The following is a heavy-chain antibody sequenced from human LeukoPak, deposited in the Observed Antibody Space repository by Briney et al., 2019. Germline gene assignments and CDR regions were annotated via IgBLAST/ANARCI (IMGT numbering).Heavy chain of an antibody. V-gene: IGHV3-48*02. CDR1: GFTFSIYS. J-gene: IGHJ5*02. CDR3: ARGSRIFGVVTLDP. D-gene: IGHD3-3*01. CDR2: ISSSSSTI. Sequence: GGSLRLSCAASGFTFSIYSMNWVRQAPGKGLEWVSYISSSSSTIYYADSVKGRFTISRDNAKNSLYLQMNSLRDEDTAVYYCARGSRIFGVVTLDPWGQGTLVTVSS.